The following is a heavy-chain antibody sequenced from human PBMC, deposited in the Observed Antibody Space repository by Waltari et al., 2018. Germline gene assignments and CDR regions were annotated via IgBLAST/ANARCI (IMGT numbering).Heavy chain of an antibody. D-gene: IGHD2-2*02. V-gene: IGHV4-59*13. Sequence: QLQLQESGAGLWNSSEPLSLTCTVSSAAMSRNYWAWLRQSPGRGLEWIGYIYVSVATNYNLSLRNRVTISLDKSKNQFSLELRSLIAADTATYFCARGVYTFDSRWHYDLWGRGILVAVSS. CDR3: ARGVYTFDSRWHYDL. J-gene: IGHJ2*01. CDR2: IYVSVAT. CDR1: SAAMSRNY.